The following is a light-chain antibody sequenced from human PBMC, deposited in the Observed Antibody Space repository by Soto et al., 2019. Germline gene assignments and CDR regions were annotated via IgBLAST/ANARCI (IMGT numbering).Light chain of an antibody. CDR1: NIGSKG. CDR2: SXX. CDR3: QVWDSGSAHVL. J-gene: IGLJ2*01. V-gene: IGLV3-21*04. Sequence: SYILTQPPSVSVAPGKTATISCGGNNIGSKGVHWYQQKPGQAPVLVIYSXXDLPXVIPERXSXSNSANMATLTISRVEAGDEADYYCQVWDSGSAHVLFGGGTKVTVL.